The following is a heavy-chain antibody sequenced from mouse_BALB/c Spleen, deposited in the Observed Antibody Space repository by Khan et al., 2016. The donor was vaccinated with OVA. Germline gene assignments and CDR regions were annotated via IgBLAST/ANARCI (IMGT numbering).Heavy chain of an antibody. D-gene: IGHD2-1*01. CDR2: IFPGNSDT. Sequence: VQLQQPGTVLARPGASVKMSCKASGYTFTNYWMHWVKQRPGQGLEWIGTIFPGNSDTNYNQKFTGKAKLTAVTSTSTAYMERSSLTNEDSAVYYCARNGFGNYEIWDYWGQGTTLTVSS. CDR1: GYTFTNYW. CDR3: ARNGFGNYEIWDY. V-gene: IGHV1-5*01. J-gene: IGHJ2*01.